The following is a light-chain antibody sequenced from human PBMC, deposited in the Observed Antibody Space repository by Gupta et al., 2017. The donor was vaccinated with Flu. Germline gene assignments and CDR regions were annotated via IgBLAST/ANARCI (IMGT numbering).Light chain of an antibody. CDR1: QSLLHSNGYYY. Sequence: DIVMTQSPLSLPVTAGETASITCRSSQSLLHSNGYYYLDWYLQKPGQSPQLLIYLGSNRASGVPDRFSGSGSGTDFTLKISRVEADDVGVYYCMQALQTPWTFGQGTKVEIK. CDR2: LGS. CDR3: MQALQTPWT. V-gene: IGKV2-28*01. J-gene: IGKJ1*01.